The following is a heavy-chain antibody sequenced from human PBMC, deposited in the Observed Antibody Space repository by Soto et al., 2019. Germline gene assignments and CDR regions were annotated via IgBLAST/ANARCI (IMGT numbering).Heavy chain of an antibody. CDR2: IYHSGST. J-gene: IGHJ5*02. Sequence: LSLTCAVSGYSISSGYYWGWIRQPPGKGLEWIGSIYHSGSTYYNPSLKSRVTISVDTSKNQFSLKLSSVTAADTAVYYCARDLSVVRGSRPSLGWFDTWGQGTLVTVSS. CDR1: GYSISSGYY. CDR3: ARDLSVVRGSRPSLGWFDT. V-gene: IGHV4-38-2*02. D-gene: IGHD2-15*01.